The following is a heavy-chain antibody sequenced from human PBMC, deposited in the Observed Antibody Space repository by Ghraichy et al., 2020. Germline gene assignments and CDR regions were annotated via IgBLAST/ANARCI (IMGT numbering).Heavy chain of an antibody. D-gene: IGHD6-19*01. Sequence: GESLNISCAASGFTFSSYWMSWVRQAPGKGLEWVANIKQDGSEKYYVDSVKGRFTISRDNAKNSLYLQMNSLRAEDTAVYYCARRDQGSGWYPEYFQHWGQGTLVTVSS. CDR2: IKQDGSEK. J-gene: IGHJ1*01. V-gene: IGHV3-7*01. CDR3: ARRDQGSGWYPEYFQH. CDR1: GFTFSSYW.